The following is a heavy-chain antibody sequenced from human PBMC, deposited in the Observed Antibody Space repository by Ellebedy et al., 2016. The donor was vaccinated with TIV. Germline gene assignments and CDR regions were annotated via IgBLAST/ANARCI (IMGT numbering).Heavy chain of an antibody. CDR3: ARAGYDFWSGYSNWFDP. Sequence: SETLSLXCTVSGGSISSYYWSWIRQPPGKGLEWIGYIYYSGSTNYNPSLKSRVTISVDTSKNQFSLKLSSVTAADTAVYYCARAGYDFWSGYSNWFDPWGQGTLVTVSS. J-gene: IGHJ5*02. CDR1: GGSISSYY. CDR2: IYYSGST. V-gene: IGHV4-59*01. D-gene: IGHD3-3*01.